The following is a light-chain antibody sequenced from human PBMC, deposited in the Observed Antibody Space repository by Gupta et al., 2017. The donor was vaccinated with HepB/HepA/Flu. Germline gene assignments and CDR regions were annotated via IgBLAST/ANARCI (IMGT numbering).Light chain of an antibody. CDR2: KDS. Sequence: SYELTQPPSVSVSPGQTARITCSGDALPKQYAYWYQQKPGQAPVLVIYKDSERPSGIPERFSGSSSGTTVTLTISGVQAEDEADYYCQSADSSGPWFGGGTKLTVL. CDR1: ALPKQY. CDR3: QSADSSGPW. J-gene: IGLJ3*02. V-gene: IGLV3-25*03.